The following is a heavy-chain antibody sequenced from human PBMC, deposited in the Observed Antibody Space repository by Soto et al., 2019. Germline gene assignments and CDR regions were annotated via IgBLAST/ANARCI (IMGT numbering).Heavy chain of an antibody. CDR1: GGSFSGYY. Sequence: SETLSLTCAVYGGSFSGYYWSWIRQPPGKGLEWIGEINHSGSTNYNPSLKSRVTISVDTSKNQFSLKLSSVTAADTAVYYCARGYWVQQLDYYYGMDVWGQGTTVDVSS. CDR3: ARGYWVQQLDYYYGMDV. CDR2: INHSGST. D-gene: IGHD6-13*01. J-gene: IGHJ6*02. V-gene: IGHV4-34*01.